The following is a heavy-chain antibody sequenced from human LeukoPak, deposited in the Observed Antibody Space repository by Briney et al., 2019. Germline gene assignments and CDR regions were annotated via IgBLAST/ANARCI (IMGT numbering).Heavy chain of an antibody. Sequence: GGSLRLSCAASGFTFSSYSMTWVRQAPGKGLEWVSSIRSSSSYINYAESVKGRLTISRDNAKNSLYLQMNSLRAEDTAVYYCARGGDSSWNFDYWGQGTLVTVSS. J-gene: IGHJ4*02. CDR2: IRSSSSYI. D-gene: IGHD6-13*01. V-gene: IGHV3-21*01. CDR1: GFTFSSYS. CDR3: ARGGDSSWNFDY.